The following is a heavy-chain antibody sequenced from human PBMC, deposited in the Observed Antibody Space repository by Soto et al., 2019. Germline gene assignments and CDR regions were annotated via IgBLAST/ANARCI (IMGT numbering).Heavy chain of an antibody. V-gene: IGHV1-18*04. Sequence: ASVKVSCKASGYTFTNYGISWVRQAPGQGLEWMGWISAYNGNTNYAQKLQGRVTMTTDTSTSTAYMELRSLRSDDTAVYYCMTHYDFWTTPTDYYYYYGMDVWGQGTTVTVSS. J-gene: IGHJ6*02. CDR3: MTHYDFWTTPTDYYYYYGMDV. CDR1: GYTFTNYG. CDR2: ISAYNGNT. D-gene: IGHD3-3*01.